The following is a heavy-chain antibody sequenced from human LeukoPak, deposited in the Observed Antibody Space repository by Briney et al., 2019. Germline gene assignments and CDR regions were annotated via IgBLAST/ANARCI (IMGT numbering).Heavy chain of an antibody. CDR3: ARAVREYGMDV. CDR2: IWYDGSNK. J-gene: IGHJ6*02. V-gene: IGHV3-33*01. Sequence: GGSLRLFCAASGFTFSSYGMHWVRQAPGKGLEWVAVIWYDGSNKYYADSVKGRFTISRDNSKNTLYLQMNSLRAEDTAVYYCARAVREYGMDVWGQGTTVTVSS. CDR1: GFTFSSYG.